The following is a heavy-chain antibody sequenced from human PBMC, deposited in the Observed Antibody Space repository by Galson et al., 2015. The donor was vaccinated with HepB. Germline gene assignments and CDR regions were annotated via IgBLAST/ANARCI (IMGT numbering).Heavy chain of an antibody. J-gene: IGHJ3*02. CDR1: GYTFTGYY. CDR2: INPNSGGT. CDR3: ARGWTLYYDILTAPDAFDI. D-gene: IGHD3-9*01. Sequence: SVKVSCKASGYTFTGYYMHWVRQAPGQGLEWMGWINPNSGGTNYAQKFQGRVTMTRDTSISTAYMELSRLRSDDTAVYYCARGWTLYYDILTAPDAFDIWGQGTMVTVSS. V-gene: IGHV1-2*02.